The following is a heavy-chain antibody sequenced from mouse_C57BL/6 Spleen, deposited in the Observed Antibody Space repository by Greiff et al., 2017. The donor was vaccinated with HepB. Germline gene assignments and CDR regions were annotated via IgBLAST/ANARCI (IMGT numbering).Heavy chain of an antibody. CDR3: ARADYDDAMDY. D-gene: IGHD2-4*01. V-gene: IGHV5-16*01. CDR1: GFTFSDYY. Sequence: EVQLVESEGGLVQPGSSMKLSCTASGFTFSDYYMAWVRQVPEKGLEWVANINYDGSSTYYLDSLKSRFIISRDNAKNILYLQMSSLKSEDTATYYCARADYDDAMDYWGQGTSVTVSS. J-gene: IGHJ4*01. CDR2: INYDGSST.